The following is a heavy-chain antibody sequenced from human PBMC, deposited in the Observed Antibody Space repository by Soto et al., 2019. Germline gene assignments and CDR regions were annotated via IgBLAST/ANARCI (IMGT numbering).Heavy chain of an antibody. J-gene: IGHJ4*02. CDR1: GGSINSYY. D-gene: IGHD6-13*01. V-gene: IGHV4-59*01. Sequence: ETLSLTCTVSGGSINSYYWSWIRQPPGKGLEWIGYTHYSGNTKYNASLKSRVSMSVDTSKNQFSLKVSSVTAADTAVYYCVRSGAAAVYYWGQGTQVTSP. CDR3: VRSGAAAVYY. CDR2: THYSGNT.